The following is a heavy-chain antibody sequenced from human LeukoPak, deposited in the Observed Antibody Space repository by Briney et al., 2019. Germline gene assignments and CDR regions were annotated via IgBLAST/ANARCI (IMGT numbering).Heavy chain of an antibody. CDR2: ISGTGNRT. J-gene: IGHJ4*02. CDR3: AKDYHDSSGYYSVYDY. CDR1: GFTFSSYA. D-gene: IGHD3-22*01. V-gene: IGHV3-23*01. Sequence: GGSLRLSCAASGFTFSSYAMGWVRQAPGKGLEWVSAISGTGNRTYYADSVKGRFTISRDNSKNTLYLQMNSLRAEDTAVYYCAKDYHDSSGYYSVYDYWGQGTLVTVSS.